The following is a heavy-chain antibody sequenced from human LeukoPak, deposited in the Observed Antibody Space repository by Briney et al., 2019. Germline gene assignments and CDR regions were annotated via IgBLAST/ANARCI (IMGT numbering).Heavy chain of an antibody. CDR3: ARDWDYDILTGYNDVFDV. CDR1: GFTVSSNY. J-gene: IGHJ3*01. D-gene: IGHD3-9*01. V-gene: IGHV3-66*01. Sequence: SGGSLRLSCAASGFTVSSNYMSWVRQAPGKGLEWVSVIYSGGSTYYADSVKGRFTISRDNSKNTLYLQMNSLRVEDTAVYYCARDWDYDILTGYNDVFDVWGRGTMVTVSS. CDR2: IYSGGST.